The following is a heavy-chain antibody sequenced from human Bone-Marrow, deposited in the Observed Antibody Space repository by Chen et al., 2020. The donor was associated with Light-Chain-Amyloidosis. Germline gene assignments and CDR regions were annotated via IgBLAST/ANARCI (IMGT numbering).Heavy chain of an antibody. CDR3: ANTGGAVNPYFYYYYMDV. CDR1: GFTFSSYA. Sequence: EVQLLESGGGLVQPGGSLRLSGAASGFTFSSYAMTWVRQAPGKGLEWVSTISGSGGSTYYADSVKGRFTISRDNSKNTLYLQMNSLRAEDTAVYYCANTGGAVNPYFYYYYMDVWGRGTTVTVSS. J-gene: IGHJ6*03. D-gene: IGHD3-10*01. V-gene: IGHV3-23*01. CDR2: ISGSGGST.